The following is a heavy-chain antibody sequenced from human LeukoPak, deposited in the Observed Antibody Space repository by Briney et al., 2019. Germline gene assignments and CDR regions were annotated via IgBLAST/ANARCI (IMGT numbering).Heavy chain of an antibody. CDR3: AKDGPYTSSFDY. CDR2: ISPDGDNE. CDR1: GLSFSSYG. V-gene: IGHV3-30*18. Sequence: GRSLRLSCAASGLSFSSYGMHWVRQGPGKGLEWVAAISPDGDNEYYADSVKGRITISRDNSKNTLYLRMNSLTTDDTAVYYCAKDGPYTSSFDYWGQGTLVTVSS. J-gene: IGHJ4*02. D-gene: IGHD6-13*01.